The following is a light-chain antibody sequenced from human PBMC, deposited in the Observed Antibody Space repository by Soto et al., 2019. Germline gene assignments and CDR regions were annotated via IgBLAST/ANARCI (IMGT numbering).Light chain of an antibody. CDR1: ERIRNG. J-gene: IGKJ1*01. V-gene: IGKV1-5*03. Sequence: DIQRTQSLSTLSASVGDKVTITCRASERIRNGLAWYQQKPGKAPNLLIQKASTLKSGVPSRFSGSGSGTEFTLTIGSLQPDDFATYYCQQYNVYPLTFGQGTQVEV. CDR3: QQYNVYPLT. CDR2: KAS.